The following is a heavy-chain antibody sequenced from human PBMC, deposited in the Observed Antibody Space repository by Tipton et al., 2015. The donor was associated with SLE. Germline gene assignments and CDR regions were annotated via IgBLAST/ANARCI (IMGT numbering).Heavy chain of an antibody. CDR1: GGSVSSGSYY. Sequence: TLSLTCTVSGGSVSSGSYYWSWIRQPPGKGLEWIGYVHFSGTTNSNPSLKSRVTISRDTSKNQFSLNLSSVTAADTAIYYCARGTPFMEFERNWFDPWGQGTLVTVSS. CDR2: VHFSGTT. CDR3: ARGTPFMEFERNWFDP. V-gene: IGHV4-61*01. D-gene: IGHD3-3*02. J-gene: IGHJ5*02.